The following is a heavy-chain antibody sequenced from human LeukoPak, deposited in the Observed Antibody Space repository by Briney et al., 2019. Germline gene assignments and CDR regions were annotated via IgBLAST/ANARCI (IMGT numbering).Heavy chain of an antibody. V-gene: IGHV3-23*01. D-gene: IGHD3-22*01. J-gene: IGHJ3*02. CDR2: ISGSGGST. CDR1: GFTFRSYA. Sequence: GGSLRLSCAASGFTFRSYAMSWVRQAPGKGLEWVSAISGSGGSTYYADSVKGRFTISRDNSKNTLYLQMNSLRAEDTAVYYCAKKGMIVPGAFDIWGQGTMVTVSS. CDR3: AKKGMIVPGAFDI.